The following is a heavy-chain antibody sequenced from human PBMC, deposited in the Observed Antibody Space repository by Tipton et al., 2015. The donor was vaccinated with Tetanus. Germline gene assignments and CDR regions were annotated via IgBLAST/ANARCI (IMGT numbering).Heavy chain of an antibody. CDR1: GTSISDKKYY. Sequence: TLSLTCTVSGTSISDKKYYWGWIRQAPGKGLEWIASIYFQGSPYYSPSLKSRLTIDVDTSQNLFSLTLTSVTAADTAVYFCARGLIDDFLGSRIYFDSWGPGTLVTVSS. CDR3: ARGLIDDFLGSRIYFDS. D-gene: IGHD2-8*01. CDR2: IYFQGSP. J-gene: IGHJ4*02. V-gene: IGHV4-39*02.